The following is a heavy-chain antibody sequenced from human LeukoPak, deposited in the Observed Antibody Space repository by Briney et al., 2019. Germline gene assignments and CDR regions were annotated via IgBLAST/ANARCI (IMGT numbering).Heavy chain of an antibody. CDR1: GGSISSYY. CDR2: IYYSGST. V-gene: IGHV4-59*01. Sequence: SETLSLTCTVSGGSISSYYWSWIRQPPGKGLGWIGYIYYSGSTNYNPSLKSRVTISVDTSKNQFSLKLSSVTAADTAVYYCARAGPYYDFWSGYYTGIWFDPWGQGTLVTVSS. D-gene: IGHD3-3*01. CDR3: ARAGPYYDFWSGYYTGIWFDP. J-gene: IGHJ5*02.